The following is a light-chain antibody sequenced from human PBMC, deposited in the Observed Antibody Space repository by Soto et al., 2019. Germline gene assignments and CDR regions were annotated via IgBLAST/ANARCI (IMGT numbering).Light chain of an antibody. J-gene: IGKJ4*02. Sequence: ESALTQSQGRMSLAAGERATRSLSASQSVSSSYLAWYQQKPAQAPRLLIYGASSRATGIPDRFSGSGSGTDITLTISRLKPADFAVYYSKQYADSLRTFGGGTKVDIK. CDR3: KQYADSLRT. CDR1: QSVSSSY. V-gene: IGKV3-20*01. CDR2: GAS.